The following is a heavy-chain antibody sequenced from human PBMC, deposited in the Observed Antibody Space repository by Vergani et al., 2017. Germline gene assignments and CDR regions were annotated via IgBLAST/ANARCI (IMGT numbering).Heavy chain of an antibody. CDR2: ISGSGGST. CDR3: AKDPGDYDSSGYLEWGKNDAFDS. J-gene: IGHJ3*02. D-gene: IGHD3-22*01. V-gene: IGHV3-23*01. Sequence: EVQLLESGGGLVQPGGSLRLSCAASGFTFSSYAMSWVRQAPGKGLEWVSAISGSGGSTYYADSVKGRFTISRDNSKNTLYLQMNSLRAEDTAVYYCAKDPGDYDSSGYLEWGKNDAFDSWGQGTMVTVSS. CDR1: GFTFSSYA.